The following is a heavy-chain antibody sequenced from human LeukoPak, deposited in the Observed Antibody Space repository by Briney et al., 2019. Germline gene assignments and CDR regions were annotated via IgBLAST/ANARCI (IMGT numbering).Heavy chain of an antibody. Sequence: SETLSLTCAVYGGSFSGYYWSWIRQPPGRGLEWIGEINHSGSTNYNPSLKSRVTISVDTSKNQFSLKLSSVTAADTAVYYCARGPTSSYYDSSGYYYVYWGQGTLVTVSS. J-gene: IGHJ4*02. CDR1: GGSFSGYY. D-gene: IGHD3-22*01. CDR2: INHSGST. V-gene: IGHV4-34*01. CDR3: ARGPTSSYYDSSGYYYVY.